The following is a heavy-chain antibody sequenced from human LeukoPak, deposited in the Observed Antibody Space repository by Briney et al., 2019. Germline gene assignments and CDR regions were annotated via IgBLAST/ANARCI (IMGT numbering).Heavy chain of an antibody. CDR1: GFTVSTNY. J-gene: IGHJ4*02. D-gene: IGHD2-8*01. Sequence: PGGSLRLSCAASGFTVSTNYMTWVRQAPGKGLEWVSVIYAGGHTYYADSVKGRFTISRDNSKNTVYLQMNSLRAEDTAVYYCAREEDGLIRDYWGQGTLVTVSS. V-gene: IGHV3-66*01. CDR2: IYAGGHT. CDR3: AREEDGLIRDY.